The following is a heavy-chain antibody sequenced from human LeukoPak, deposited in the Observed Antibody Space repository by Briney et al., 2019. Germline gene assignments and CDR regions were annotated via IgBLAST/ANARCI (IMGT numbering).Heavy chain of an antibody. Sequence: WGSLRLSCAASGFSISRHWMYWVRQAPGKGLEWVANIKQDGSETFYVDSVKGRFTISRDNAKNSLYLQMSSLRAEDTAVYYCAKRYCSGGNCYQFDYWGQGTLVTVSS. V-gene: IGHV3-7*05. CDR3: AKRYCSGGNCYQFDY. CDR2: IKQDGSET. J-gene: IGHJ4*02. CDR1: GFSISRHW. D-gene: IGHD2-15*01.